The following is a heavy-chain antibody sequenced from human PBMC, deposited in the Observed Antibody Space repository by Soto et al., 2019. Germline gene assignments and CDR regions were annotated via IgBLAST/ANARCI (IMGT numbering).Heavy chain of an antibody. J-gene: IGHJ4*02. CDR1: GFTFSSYW. CDR3: ATSRSFDY. Sequence: EVQLVESGGGLVQPGGSLRLTCAASGFTFSSYWMHWVRQVPGKGLVWVSRINSDGSSTSYADSVKGRFTISRDNAKNTLYLQMNGLTGEDTGVYYRATSRSFDYWGQGSLVIVSS. CDR2: INSDGSST. V-gene: IGHV3-74*01.